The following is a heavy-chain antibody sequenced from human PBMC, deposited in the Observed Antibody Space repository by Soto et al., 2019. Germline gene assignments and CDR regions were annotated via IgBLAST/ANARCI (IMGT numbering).Heavy chain of an antibody. CDR2: FDYSGST. Sequence: QLQLEESGPGLVKPSETLSLTCTVSGGSISSSSYYWGWIRQSAGKGLEWIGRFDYSGSTYYSPTLKSRATISVDTSKKQISLRLSSVTAADTAVYYCARISVASRYMDVWGKGSTVTVSS. V-gene: IGHV4-39*01. CDR3: ARISVASRYMDV. CDR1: GGSISSSSYY. D-gene: IGHD5-12*01. J-gene: IGHJ6*03.